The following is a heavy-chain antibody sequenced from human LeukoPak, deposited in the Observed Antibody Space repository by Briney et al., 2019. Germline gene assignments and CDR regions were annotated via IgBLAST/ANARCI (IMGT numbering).Heavy chain of an antibody. CDR1: GYTFTSYG. Sequence: GASVKVSCKASGYTFTSYGISWVRQAPGQGLEWMGWISAYNGNTNYAQKLQGRVTMTTDTSTSTAYMELRSLRSDDTAVYHCARAYCSSTSCYSDFDYWGQGTLVTVSS. CDR2: ISAYNGNT. CDR3: ARAYCSSTSCYSDFDY. V-gene: IGHV1-18*01. D-gene: IGHD2-2*01. J-gene: IGHJ4*02.